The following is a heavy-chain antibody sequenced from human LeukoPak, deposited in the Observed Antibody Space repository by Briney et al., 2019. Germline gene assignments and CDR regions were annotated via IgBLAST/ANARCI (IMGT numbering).Heavy chain of an antibody. CDR1: GGSISSYY. Sequence: PSETLSLTCTVSGGSISSYYWSWIRQPPGKGLEWIGYIYYSGSTNYNPSLKSRVTMSVDTSKNQFSLKLSSVTAADTAVYYCARVAAGISYYFDYWGQGTLVTVSS. CDR3: ARVAAGISYYFDY. D-gene: IGHD6-13*01. V-gene: IGHV4-59*12. J-gene: IGHJ4*02. CDR2: IYYSGST.